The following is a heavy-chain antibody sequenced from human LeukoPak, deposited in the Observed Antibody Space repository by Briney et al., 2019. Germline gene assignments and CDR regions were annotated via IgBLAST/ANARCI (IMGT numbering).Heavy chain of an antibody. CDR3: ARGPGTLWFGELPEFYYGMDV. CDR2: IYYDGGNK. D-gene: IGHD3-10*01. V-gene: IGHV3-33*08. J-gene: IGHJ6*02. CDR1: GFTFSSYG. Sequence: GGSLRLSCAASGFTFSSYGMHWVRQAPGKGREGVPVIYYDGGNKYYADSVKGRFTISRDNSKNTLYLQMNSLRAEDTAAYYCARGPGTLWFGELPEFYYGMDVWGQGTTVTVSS.